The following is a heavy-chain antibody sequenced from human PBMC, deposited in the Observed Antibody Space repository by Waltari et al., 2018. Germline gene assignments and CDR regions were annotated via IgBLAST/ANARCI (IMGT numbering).Heavy chain of an antibody. CDR1: GYRFTNYW. J-gene: IGHJ3*01. CDR3: ARAYASGDDAFDL. Sequence: EVQLVQSGAEVKKPGESLKISCKGSGYRFTNYWIGWVRQMPGKGLEWMGFVYPGDSDTRYIQSFHGQVTISADKSISTAYMQWSSLRAADTAMYYCARAYASGDDAFDLWGQGTVVTVSS. V-gene: IGHV5-51*01. D-gene: IGHD2-2*01. CDR2: VYPGDSDT.